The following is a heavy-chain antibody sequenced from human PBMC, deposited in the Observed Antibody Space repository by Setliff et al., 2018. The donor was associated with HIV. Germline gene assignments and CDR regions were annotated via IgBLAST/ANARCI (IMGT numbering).Heavy chain of an antibody. CDR3: ARFQAWQLGRRGGYYYYIDV. CDR1: GGSISGYY. Sequence: PSETLSLTCTVSGGSISGYYWSWVRQPPGKRLELIGSIHYSGSSDYNPSLKSRITISVDMYRNQFSLVLGSVTAADTAVYYCARFQAWQLGRRGGYYYYIDVWGQGTTVTVSS. J-gene: IGHJ6*03. V-gene: IGHV4-59*01. D-gene: IGHD1-1*01. CDR2: IHYSGSS.